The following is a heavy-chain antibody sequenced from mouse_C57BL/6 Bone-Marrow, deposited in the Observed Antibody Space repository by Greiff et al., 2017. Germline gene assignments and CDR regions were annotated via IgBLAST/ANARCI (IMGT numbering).Heavy chain of an antibody. CDR2: IDPENGDP. CDR3: TLIYYGYDAFDY. J-gene: IGHJ2*01. Sequence: EVQLQQSGAELVRPGASVKLSCTASGFNIKDDYMHWVKQRPEQGLEWIGWIDPENGDPEYASKFQGKATITADTSSNTAYLQLSSLTSEDTAVYYCTLIYYGYDAFDYWGQGTTLTVSS. D-gene: IGHD2-2*01. V-gene: IGHV14-4*01. CDR1: GFNIKDDY.